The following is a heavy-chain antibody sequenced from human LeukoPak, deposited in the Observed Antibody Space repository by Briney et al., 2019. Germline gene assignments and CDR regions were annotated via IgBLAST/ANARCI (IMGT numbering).Heavy chain of an antibody. D-gene: IGHD6-13*01. CDR3: AREAGSYSSSWSDFDY. J-gene: IGHJ4*02. CDR2: INPNSGGT. Sequence: ASVKVPCKASGYTFTGYYMHWVRQAPGQGLEWMGWINPNSGGTNYAQKFQGRVTMTRDTSISTAYMELSRLRSDDTAVYYCAREAGSYSSSWSDFDYWGQGTLVTVSS. V-gene: IGHV1-2*02. CDR1: GYTFTGYY.